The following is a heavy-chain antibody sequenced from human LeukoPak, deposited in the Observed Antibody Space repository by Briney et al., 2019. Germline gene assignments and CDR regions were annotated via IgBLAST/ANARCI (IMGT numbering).Heavy chain of an antibody. D-gene: IGHD6-13*01. Sequence: ASVKVSCTASGYTFTSYGISWVRQAPGQGLEWMGWISAYNGNTNYAQKLQGRVTMTTDTSTSTAYMELRSLRSDDTAVYYCARDSYVIAAAGTLFDYWGQGTLVTVSS. CDR1: GYTFTSYG. CDR3: ARDSYVIAAAGTLFDY. CDR2: ISAYNGNT. V-gene: IGHV1-18*01. J-gene: IGHJ4*02.